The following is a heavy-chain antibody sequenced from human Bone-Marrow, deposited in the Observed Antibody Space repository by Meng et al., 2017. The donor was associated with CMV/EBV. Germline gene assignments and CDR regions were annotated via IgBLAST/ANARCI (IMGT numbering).Heavy chain of an antibody. D-gene: IGHD3-10*01. Sequence: LTWTVSGGSSSTSSYYWGWIRQPPGRGLEWIVTIYYSGSTYYNPSLKSRVTISVDTSKNQFSLKLSSVTAADTAVYYCARDLLSTGPWGQGTLVTVSS. CDR1: GGSSSTSSYY. J-gene: IGHJ5*02. CDR3: ARDLLSTGP. V-gene: IGHV4-39*07. CDR2: IYYSGST.